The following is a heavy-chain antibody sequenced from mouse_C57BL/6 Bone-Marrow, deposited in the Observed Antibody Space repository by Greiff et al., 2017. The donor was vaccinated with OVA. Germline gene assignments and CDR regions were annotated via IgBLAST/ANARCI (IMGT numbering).Heavy chain of an antibody. CDR1: GYTFTSYW. CDR3: ARRGYCGSNNYFDY. D-gene: IGHD1-1*01. V-gene: IGHV1-53*01. J-gene: IGHJ2*01. Sequence: QVQLQQPGTELVKPGASVKLSCKASGYTFTSYWMHWVKQRPGQGLEWLGNINPSNGGTNYNEKFKSKATLTVDKSSSTAYMQLSSLTSEDSAVYSCARRGYCGSNNYFDYWGQGTTLTVSS. CDR2: INPSNGGT.